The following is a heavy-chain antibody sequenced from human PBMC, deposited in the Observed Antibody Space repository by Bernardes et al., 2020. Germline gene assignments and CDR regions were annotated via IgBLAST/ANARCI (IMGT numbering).Heavy chain of an antibody. J-gene: IGHJ4*02. Sequence: SVEVCWEASGYTFTSYGISWVRQAPGQGLEWMGWISAYNGNTNYAQKLQGRVTMTTDTSTSTAYMELRSLRSDDTAVYYCARDGFYYDSSGYYIKDYWGQGTLVTVSS. V-gene: IGHV1-18*01. CDR2: ISAYNGNT. CDR3: ARDGFYYDSSGYYIKDY. CDR1: GYTFTSYG. D-gene: IGHD3-22*01.